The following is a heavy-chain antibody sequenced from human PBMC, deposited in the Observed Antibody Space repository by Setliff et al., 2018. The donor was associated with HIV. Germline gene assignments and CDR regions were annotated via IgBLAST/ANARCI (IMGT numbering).Heavy chain of an antibody. CDR1: GFTFTTYG. CDR3: ARKPRDGYYIDY. CDR2: IWYDGSNK. J-gene: IGHJ4*02. D-gene: IGHD3-10*01. Sequence: PGGSLRLSCAASGFTFTTYGMHWVRQAPGKGLEWVAIIWYDGSNKHYADSVKGRFTISRDDSKNTVYLQMNSLRAEDTAVYYCARKPRDGYYIDYWGQGTLVTVSS. V-gene: IGHV3-33*01.